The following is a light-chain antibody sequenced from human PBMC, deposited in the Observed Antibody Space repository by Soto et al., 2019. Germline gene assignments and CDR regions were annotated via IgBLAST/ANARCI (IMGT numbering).Light chain of an antibody. J-gene: IGKJ1*01. CDR2: LGS. CDR1: QSLLHSIGYSY. Sequence: DIVMTQSPLSLPVTPGEPASISCRSSQSLLHSIGYSYLDWYLQKPGQSPQLLIYLGSNRASGVPDRFSGSGSGTDFTLKISRVEAEDVGVYYCMQALQTSWTFGQGTKVEIK. V-gene: IGKV2-28*01. CDR3: MQALQTSWT.